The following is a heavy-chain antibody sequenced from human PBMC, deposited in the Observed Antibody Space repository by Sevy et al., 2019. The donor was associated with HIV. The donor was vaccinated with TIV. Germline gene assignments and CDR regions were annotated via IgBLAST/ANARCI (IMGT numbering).Heavy chain of an antibody. V-gene: IGHV3-23*01. D-gene: IGHD2-8*01. Sequence: GESLKISCAASGFTFSKYSMSWVRQPPGKGVEWVSTLSFGCGEINYADSVKGRFTISRDNSKSSVYLQMNNLRPDDTAVYYCAREGCTKPHDYWGQGTLVTVSS. CDR1: GFTFSKYS. CDR2: LSFGCGEI. CDR3: AREGCTKPHDY. J-gene: IGHJ4*02.